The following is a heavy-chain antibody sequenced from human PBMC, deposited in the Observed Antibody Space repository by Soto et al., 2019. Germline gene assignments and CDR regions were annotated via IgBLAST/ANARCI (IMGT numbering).Heavy chain of an antibody. V-gene: IGHV3-48*03. D-gene: IGHD6-13*01. CDR2: ISSSGSNI. CDR1: GLSLSSYE. CDR3: AGGAAAGQGWFDP. Sequence: GTLRLPSAPSGLSLSSYEMNWARQAPGKGLEWVSYISSSGSNIYYADSVKGRFTISRDNAKNSLYLQINSLRAEDTAVYYCAGGAAAGQGWFDPWGQGTLVTVSS. J-gene: IGHJ5*02.